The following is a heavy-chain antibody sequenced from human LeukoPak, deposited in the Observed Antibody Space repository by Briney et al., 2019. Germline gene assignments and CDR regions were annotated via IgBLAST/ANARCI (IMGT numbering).Heavy chain of an antibody. Sequence: PSETLSLTCTVSGDSISNYYWSWIRQPAGKGLEWIGRIYTSGSTDYNPSLKSRVTMSVDTSKNQFSLKVNSVTAADTAVYYCARGVGYYYGSGSIFDYWGQGTLVTVSS. J-gene: IGHJ4*02. CDR3: ARGVGYYYGSGSIFDY. CDR1: GDSISNYY. D-gene: IGHD3-10*01. V-gene: IGHV4-4*07. CDR2: IYTSGST.